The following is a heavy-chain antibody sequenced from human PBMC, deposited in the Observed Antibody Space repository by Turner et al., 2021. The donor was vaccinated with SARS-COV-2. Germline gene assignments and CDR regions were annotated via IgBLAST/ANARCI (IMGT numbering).Heavy chain of an antibody. Sequence: EVQLVVSGGGLLQHGGYRRLSCAASGFTVSSNYMSWVRQAPGKGLGWFSVIYSVVSTFYADSGKFRFTISRDNSKNTLYLQMNSLRAKDTAVYYCARDLGCLRFDYWGQVTLVTVSS. D-gene: IGHD7-27*01. CDR3: ARDLGCLRFDY. CDR2: IYSVVST. CDR1: GFTVSSNY. J-gene: IGHJ4*02. V-gene: IGHV3-53*01.